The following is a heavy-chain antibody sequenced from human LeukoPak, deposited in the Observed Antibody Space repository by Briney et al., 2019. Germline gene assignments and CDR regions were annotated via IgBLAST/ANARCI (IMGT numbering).Heavy chain of an antibody. CDR1: GGSISSGGYY. D-gene: IGHD4-17*01. Sequence: SETLSLTCTVSGGSISSGGYYWSWIRQHPRKGLEWIGYIYYSGSTYYNPSLKSRVTISVDTSKNQFSLKLSSVTAADTAVYYCARGLTTVTTGAYNWFDPWGQGTLVTVSS. CDR2: IYYSGST. CDR3: ARGLTTVTTGAYNWFDP. V-gene: IGHV4-31*03. J-gene: IGHJ5*02.